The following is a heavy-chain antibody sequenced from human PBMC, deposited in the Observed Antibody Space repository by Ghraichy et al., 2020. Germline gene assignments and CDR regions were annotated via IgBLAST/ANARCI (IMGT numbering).Heavy chain of an antibody. V-gene: IGHV4-61*01. D-gene: IGHD2-15*01. CDR2: IYYSRST. Sequence: SQTLSLTCTVAGGSVSSDNYYWSWIRQPPGKGLECIGYIYYSRSTNYNPSLKGRVTISVDTSKNQFSLKLSSVTAADTAVYYCARVRVGYCSAASCYSLDYWGQGTLVTASS. CDR3: ARVRVGYCSAASCYSLDY. CDR1: GGSVSSDNYY. J-gene: IGHJ4*02.